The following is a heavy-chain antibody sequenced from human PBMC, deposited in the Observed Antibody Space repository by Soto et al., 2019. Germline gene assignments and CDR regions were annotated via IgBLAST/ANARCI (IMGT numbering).Heavy chain of an antibody. J-gene: IGHJ5*02. V-gene: IGHV1-8*01. D-gene: IGHD6-13*01. CDR3: ARGSKGSSWYAYWFDP. CDR2: MNPNSGNT. Sequence: ASVKVSCKASGYTFTSYDISWVRQATGQGLEWMGWMNPNSGNTGYAQKFQGRVTMTRNTSISTAYMELSSLRSEDTAVYYCARGSKGSSWYAYWFDPWGQGTLVTVSS. CDR1: GYTFTSYD.